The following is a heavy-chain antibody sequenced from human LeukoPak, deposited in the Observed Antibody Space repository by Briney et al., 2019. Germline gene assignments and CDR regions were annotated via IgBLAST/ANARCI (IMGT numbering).Heavy chain of an antibody. CDR3: AKDLCGGDCYAYDY. J-gene: IGHJ4*02. CDR1: GFTFSSYA. Sequence: GGSLRLSCAASGFTFSSYAMSWVRQAPGKGLEWVSAISGSGGSTYYADSVKGRFTISRDNSKNTLYLQMNGLRAEDTAVYYCAKDLCGGDCYAYDYWGQGTLVTVSS. V-gene: IGHV3-23*01. D-gene: IGHD2-21*02. CDR2: ISGSGGST.